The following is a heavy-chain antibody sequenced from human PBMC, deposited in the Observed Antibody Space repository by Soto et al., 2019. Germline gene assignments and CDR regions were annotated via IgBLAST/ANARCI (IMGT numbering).Heavy chain of an antibody. CDR1: GGSFSGYY. V-gene: IGHV4-34*01. CDR2: INHSGST. J-gene: IGHJ2*01. Sequence: SETLSLTCAVYGGSFSGYYWSWIRQPPGKGLEWIGEINHSGSTNYNPSLKSRVTISVDTSKNQFSLKLSSVTAADTAVYYCARLTSPLTQQLVPGGVYWYFDLWGRGTLVTVSS. D-gene: IGHD6-13*01. CDR3: ARLTSPLTQQLVPGGVYWYFDL.